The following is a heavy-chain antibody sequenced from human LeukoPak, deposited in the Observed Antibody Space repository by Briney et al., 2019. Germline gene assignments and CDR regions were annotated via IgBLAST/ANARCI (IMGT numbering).Heavy chain of an antibody. CDR2: ITAYNGNT. Sequence: ASVKVSSKASGYTFTSYSISCVRQAPGQGLEWMLWITAYNGNTNYAQKLQGRVTMTTDTSTSTAYMELRSLRSDDTAVYYCARGLAGCSSSLFDYWGQGTLVTVSS. V-gene: IGHV1-18*01. CDR3: ARGLAGCSSSLFDY. D-gene: IGHD6-13*01. CDR1: GYTFTSYS. J-gene: IGHJ4*02.